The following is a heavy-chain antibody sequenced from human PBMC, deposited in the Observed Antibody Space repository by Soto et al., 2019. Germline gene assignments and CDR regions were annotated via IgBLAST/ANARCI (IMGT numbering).Heavy chain of an antibody. Sequence: GESLKISCRTSGYRFTSYWIAWVRQMPGKGLEWMGIIFPSDSDTRYSPSFQGQVTISADRATSTVFLQWASLKASDTAVYFCARKDKSGYFNWFDPWGQGTLVTVSS. CDR2: IFPSDSDT. CDR3: ARKDKSGYFNWFDP. D-gene: IGHD3-22*01. CDR1: GYRFTSYW. V-gene: IGHV5-51*01. J-gene: IGHJ5*02.